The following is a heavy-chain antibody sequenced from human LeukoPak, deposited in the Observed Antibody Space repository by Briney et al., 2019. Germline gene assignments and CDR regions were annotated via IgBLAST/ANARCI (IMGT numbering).Heavy chain of an antibody. CDR1: GYTFTNYP. D-gene: IGHD6-19*01. Sequence: ASVTVSCKASGYTFTNYPMIWVRQAPGQGLEWMGWINTKTGNPTYAQGRTGRFVFSLDTSVSTAFLQITSLQAEDTAIYHCARGGYSRGQGSPFDFWGQGTLVTVSS. CDR3: ARGGYSRGQGSPFDF. V-gene: IGHV7-4-1*02. CDR2: INTKTGNP. J-gene: IGHJ4*02.